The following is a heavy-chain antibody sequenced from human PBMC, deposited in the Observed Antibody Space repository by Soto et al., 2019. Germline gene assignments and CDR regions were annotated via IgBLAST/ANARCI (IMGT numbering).Heavy chain of an antibody. CDR3: ARGGEYYDILTAAH. J-gene: IGHJ4*02. Sequence: QVQLVQSGAEVKKPGASVKVSFQVSGYTFTGYYLHWARQAPGQGLEWMGWINPDNGAANYAQQFQGRVTMTRDTSISTVYLEFSSLRSEDTAVYYCARGGEYYDILTAAHWGQGTLVTVSS. CDR1: GYTFTGYY. V-gene: IGHV1-2*02. D-gene: IGHD3-9*01. CDR2: INPDNGAA.